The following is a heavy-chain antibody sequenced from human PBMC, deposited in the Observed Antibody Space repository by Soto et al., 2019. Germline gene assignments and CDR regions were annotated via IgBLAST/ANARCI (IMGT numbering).Heavy chain of an antibody. Sequence: EVQLLESGGGLVEPGGSLRLSCAASGFTFSSYAMSWVRQAPGKGLEWVSAISGSGGSTYYADSVKGRFTLSRDNSKNTLYLQMTSLRAEDTAVYYCAKDREEWLDYSFDYWGQGNLVTVSS. CDR1: GFTFSSYA. D-gene: IGHD5-12*01. CDR3: AKDREEWLDYSFDY. V-gene: IGHV3-23*01. J-gene: IGHJ4*02. CDR2: ISGSGGST.